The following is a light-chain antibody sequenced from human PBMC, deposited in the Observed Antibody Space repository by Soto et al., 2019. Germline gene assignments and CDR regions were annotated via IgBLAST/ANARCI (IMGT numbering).Light chain of an antibody. CDR2: EVS. CDR1: SSDVGGYNY. J-gene: IGLJ1*01. CDR3: SSYAGSNNFGYA. V-gene: IGLV2-8*01. Sequence: QSALAQPPSASGSPGQSVTISCTGTSSDVGGYNYVSWYQQHPGKAPKLMIYEVSKRPSGVPDRFSGSKSGNTASLTVSGLQAEDEADYYCSSYAGSNNFGYAFGTGTKVTVL.